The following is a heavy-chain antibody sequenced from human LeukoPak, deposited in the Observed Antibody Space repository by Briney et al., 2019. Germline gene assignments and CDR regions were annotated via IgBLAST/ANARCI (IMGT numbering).Heavy chain of an antibody. V-gene: IGHV3-21*01. J-gene: IGHJ4*02. Sequence: GGSLRLSCAASGFTFSSYTVHWIRQAPGKGLEWVSSISGSNSYIFYADSVKGRFTVSRDNAKDSLYLQMNSLRAEDTAVYYCARALTTLTYEGYWGQGTLVTVSS. CDR2: ISGSNSYI. CDR3: ARALTTLTYEGY. CDR1: GFTFSSYT. D-gene: IGHD1-1*01.